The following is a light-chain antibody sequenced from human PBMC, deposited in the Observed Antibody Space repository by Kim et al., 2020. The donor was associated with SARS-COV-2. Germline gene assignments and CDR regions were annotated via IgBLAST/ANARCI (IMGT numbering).Light chain of an antibody. CDR2: SNN. J-gene: IGLJ1*01. V-gene: IGLV1-44*01. CDR3: AAWDDSLRV. Sequence: QSVLTQPPSASGTPGQRVTISCSGSSSNIGSNTVNWYQQLPGTAPKLLIYSNNQRPSGVPDRFSGSKSGTSASLAISGLQSEDEADYYCAAWDDSLRVFGTGTKVPS. CDR1: SSNIGSNT.